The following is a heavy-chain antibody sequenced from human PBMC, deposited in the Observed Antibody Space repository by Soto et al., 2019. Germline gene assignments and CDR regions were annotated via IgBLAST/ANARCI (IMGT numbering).Heavy chain of an antibody. CDR2: INHSGST. V-gene: IGHV4-34*01. Sequence: SETLSLTCAVYGGSFSGYYWSWIRQPPGKGLEWIGEINHSGSTNYNPSLKSRVTISVDTAKNQFSRKLSSVTAADTAVYYCARVMGVVIMPTRYVDLWGRGTLVT. D-gene: IGHD3-3*01. CDR1: GGSFSGYY. J-gene: IGHJ2*01. CDR3: ARVMGVVIMPTRYVDL.